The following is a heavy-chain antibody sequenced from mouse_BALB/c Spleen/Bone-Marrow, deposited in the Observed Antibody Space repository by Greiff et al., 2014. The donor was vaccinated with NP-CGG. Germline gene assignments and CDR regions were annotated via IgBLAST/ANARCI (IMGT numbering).Heavy chain of an antibody. CDR2: IAPGTGTT. Sequence: DLVEPGASVKLSCKASGYTFTNFWINWIKQRPGQGLEWIGRIAPGTGTTYYNEMFKGKATLTVDTSSSKAYIQLSSLSSEDSAVYFCARYDYAMDYWGQGTSVTVSS. D-gene: IGHD2-3*01. J-gene: IGHJ4*01. CDR3: ARYDYAMDY. CDR1: GYTFTNFW. V-gene: IGHV1S41*01.